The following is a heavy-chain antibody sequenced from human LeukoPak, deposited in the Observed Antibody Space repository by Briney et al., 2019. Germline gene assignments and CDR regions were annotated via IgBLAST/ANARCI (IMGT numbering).Heavy chain of an antibody. J-gene: IGHJ4*02. CDR1: GYTFTNNY. Sequence: ASVKVSCKASGYTFTNNYLHWVRQAPGQGLEWMGMTYPRDGSTSYAQNFQGRVTVTRDTSATTVHMELRGLRSEDTAVYYCARDQEGFDYWGQGTVVTVSS. CDR2: TYPRDGST. V-gene: IGHV1-46*01. CDR3: ARDQEGFDY.